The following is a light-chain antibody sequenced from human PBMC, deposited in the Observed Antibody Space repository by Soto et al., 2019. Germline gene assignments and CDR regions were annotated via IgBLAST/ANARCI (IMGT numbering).Light chain of an antibody. CDR3: QQRSSWIT. CDR2: DAS. J-gene: IGKJ5*01. CDR1: QRVSSL. V-gene: IGKV3-11*01. Sequence: ILLTQSPATLSLWQGETAILSCRASQRVSSLLSWYQQKPGQAPRLLIYDASSRAPGVPARFRGSGSGTDFTLTISSLEPEDFALYYCQQRSSWITFGQGTRLEIE.